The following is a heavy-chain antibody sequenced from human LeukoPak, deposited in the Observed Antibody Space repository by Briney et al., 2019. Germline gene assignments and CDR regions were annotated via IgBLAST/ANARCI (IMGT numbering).Heavy chain of an antibody. CDR1: GFTFSSXA. Sequence: PXGSXXLSCAASGFTFSSXAMHWXRXAPGKXLEWVAVISYDGSNKYYADSVKGRFTISRDNSKNTLYLQMNSLRAEDTAVYYCAREMATTRLDYWGQGTLVTVSS. CDR2: ISYDGSNK. D-gene: IGHD5-24*01. CDR3: AREMATTRLDY. J-gene: IGHJ4*02. V-gene: IGHV3-30-3*01.